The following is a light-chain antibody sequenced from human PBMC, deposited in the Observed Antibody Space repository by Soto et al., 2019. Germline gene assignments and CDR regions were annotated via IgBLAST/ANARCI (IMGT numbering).Light chain of an antibody. J-gene: IGLJ1*01. V-gene: IGLV2-14*01. CDR3: SSYTSGGTLYV. Sequence: QSALTQPASVSGSPGQSITISCTGTSNDVGAYNYVSWYQQHPGKAPKLMIFDVSNRPSGVSNRFSGSKSGNTASLTISGLQAEDEADYYCSSYTSGGTLYVFGTGTKLTVL. CDR2: DVS. CDR1: SNDVGAYNY.